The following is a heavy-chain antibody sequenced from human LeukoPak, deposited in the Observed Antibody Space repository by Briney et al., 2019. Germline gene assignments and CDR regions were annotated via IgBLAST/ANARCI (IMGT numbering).Heavy chain of an antibody. V-gene: IGHV3-23*01. CDR1: GFTFSSYA. J-gene: IGHJ6*02. CDR2: ISGSGGST. CDR3: AKEVGPDCSGGSCYWDYGMDV. D-gene: IGHD2-15*01. Sequence: GGSLRLSCAASGFTFSSYAISWVRQAPGKGLEWVSAISGSGGSTYYADSVKGRFTISRDNSKNTLYLQMNSLRAEDTAVYYCAKEVGPDCSGGSCYWDYGMDVWGQGTTVTVSS.